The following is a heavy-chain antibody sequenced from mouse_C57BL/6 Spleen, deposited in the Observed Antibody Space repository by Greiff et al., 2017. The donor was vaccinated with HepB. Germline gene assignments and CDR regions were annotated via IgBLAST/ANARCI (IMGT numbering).Heavy chain of an antibody. CDR3: LYYYGSSPYYFDY. Sequence: QVQLQQSGPELVKPGASVKISCKASGYAFSSSWMNWVKQRPGKGLEWIGRIYPGDGDTNYNGKVKGKATLTADKSSSTAYMQLSSLTSEDSAVYFCLYYYGSSPYYFDYWGQGTTLTVSS. CDR2: IYPGDGDT. CDR1: GYAFSSSW. J-gene: IGHJ2*01. V-gene: IGHV1-82*01. D-gene: IGHD1-1*01.